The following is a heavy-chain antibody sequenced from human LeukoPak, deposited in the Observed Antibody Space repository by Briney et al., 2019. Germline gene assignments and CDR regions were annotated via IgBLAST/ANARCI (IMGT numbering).Heavy chain of an antibody. J-gene: IGHJ4*02. V-gene: IGHV5-51*01. CDR3: AKIDRQYCSRSSCYALDY. CDR2: IYPGDSDI. D-gene: IGHD2-2*01. CDR1: GYNFSSNW. Sequence: GESLKISCKASGYNFSSNWIAWVRQMPGKGLEWVGNIYPGDSDIRYSPSFQGQVTISVDKSISTAYLQWSSLKASDTAIYYCAKIDRQYCSRSSCYALDYWGQGTQVTVSS.